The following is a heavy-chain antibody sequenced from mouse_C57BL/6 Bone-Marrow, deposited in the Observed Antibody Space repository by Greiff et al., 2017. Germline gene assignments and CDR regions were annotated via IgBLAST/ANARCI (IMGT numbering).Heavy chain of an antibody. J-gene: IGHJ1*03. CDR3: AKITTDWYCDV. D-gene: IGHD1-1*01. CDR1: GYSITSGYY. CDR2: ISYDGSN. V-gene: IGHV3-6*01. Sequence: VQLKQSGPGLVQPSQSLSLTCSVTGYSITSGYYWNWIRQFPGNKLEWMGYISYDGSNNYNQSLKNRISITRDTSKNQFFLKLNSVTTEDTATYYCAKITTDWYCDVWGTGSTVTVSS.